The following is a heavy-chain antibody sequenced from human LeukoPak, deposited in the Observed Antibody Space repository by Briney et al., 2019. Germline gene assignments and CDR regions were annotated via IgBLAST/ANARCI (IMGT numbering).Heavy chain of an antibody. V-gene: IGHV3-33*03. Sequence: GSSLRLSCAASGFSFSTYGMHWVRQAPGQGLEWVAVIWFDGSNKYYADSVKGRFTISRDNSKNTLYLQMNSLRADDTAVYYCARASGCYDYWGRGTLVTVSS. CDR1: GFSFSTYG. J-gene: IGHJ4*02. CDR2: IWFDGSNK. D-gene: IGHD6-19*01. CDR3: ARASGCYDY.